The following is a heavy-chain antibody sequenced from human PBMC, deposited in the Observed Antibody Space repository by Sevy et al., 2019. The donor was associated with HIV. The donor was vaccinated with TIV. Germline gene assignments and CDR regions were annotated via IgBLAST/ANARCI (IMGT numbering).Heavy chain of an antibody. CDR2: IYTSGST. D-gene: IGHD4-17*01. CDR3: ARNGPVTTFFDY. Sequence: SETLSLTCTVSGGSISSYYWSWIRPPAGKGLEWIGRIYTSGSTNYNPSLKSRVTMSVDTSKNQFSLKLSSVTAADTAVYYCARNGPVTTFFDYWGQGTLVTVSS. V-gene: IGHV4-4*07. J-gene: IGHJ4*02. CDR1: GGSISSYY.